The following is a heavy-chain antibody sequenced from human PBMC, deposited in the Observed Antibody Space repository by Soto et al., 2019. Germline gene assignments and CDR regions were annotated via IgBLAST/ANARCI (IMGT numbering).Heavy chain of an antibody. CDR2: IYYSGST. V-gene: IGHV4-39*01. D-gene: IGHD6-13*01. CDR1: GGSISSSSYY. Sequence: QLQLQESGPGLVKPSETLSLTCTVSGGSISSSSYYWGWIRQPPGKGLEWIGSIYYSGSTYYNPSLKSRVTISVDTSKNQFSLKLSSVTAAVTAVYYCARGSSWYNAFDIWGQGTMVTVSS. CDR3: ARGSSWYNAFDI. J-gene: IGHJ3*02.